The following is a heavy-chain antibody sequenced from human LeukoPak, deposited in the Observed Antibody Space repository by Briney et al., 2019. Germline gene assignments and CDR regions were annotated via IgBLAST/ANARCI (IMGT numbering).Heavy chain of an antibody. V-gene: IGHV1-69*04. CDR1: GGSFSTYA. CDR2: LIPVLGMS. CDR3: ARDRGGGFDLAFFDH. D-gene: IGHD5-12*01. Sequence: SVKDSCKSSGGSFSTYAVNWVRQAPGQGLEWMGRLIPVLGMSHYAPGFQGRVTLTADRSTNTAYMELDRLTSDDTAVYFCARDRGGGFDLAFFDHWGQGTLVTVSS. J-gene: IGHJ4*02.